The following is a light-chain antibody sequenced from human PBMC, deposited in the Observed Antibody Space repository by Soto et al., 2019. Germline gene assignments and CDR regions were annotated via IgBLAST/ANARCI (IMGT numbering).Light chain of an antibody. CDR1: SSDVGGYNY. CDR3: TSYTSSSSYVV. V-gene: IGLV2-14*01. J-gene: IGLJ2*01. Sequence: QSALTQPASVSGSPGQSITISCTGTSSDVGGYNYVSWYQQHPGKAPKLMIYEVSNRPSGVSNRFSASKSGNTASLTIYGLQAEDEADYYCTSYTSSSSYVVFGGGTKLTVL. CDR2: EVS.